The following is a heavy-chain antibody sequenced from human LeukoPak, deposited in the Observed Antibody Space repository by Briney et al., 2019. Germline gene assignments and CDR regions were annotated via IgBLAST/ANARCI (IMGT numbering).Heavy chain of an antibody. CDR1: GHSIINSFY. J-gene: IGHJ1*01. CDR2: IYRTGST. D-gene: IGHD3-22*01. CDR3: ARAVDSSGFSSFQY. Sequence: SETLSLTCSVSGHSIINSFYWGWIRQPPGKGLEWIGSIYRTGSTYYNPSLKSRVTISVDTSKNQFSLKLKSVTAADTALYYCARAVDSSGFSSFQYWGQGTLVTVSS. V-gene: IGHV4-38-2*02.